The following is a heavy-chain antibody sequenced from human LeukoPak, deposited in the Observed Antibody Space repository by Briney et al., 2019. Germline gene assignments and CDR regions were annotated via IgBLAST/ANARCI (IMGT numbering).Heavy chain of an antibody. D-gene: IGHD5-18*01. Sequence: ASVKVSCKASGYTFTGYYMHWVRQAPGQGLEWMGRINPNSGGTNHAQKFQGRVTMTRDTSISTAYMELSRLRSDDTAVYYCARSTSGYSYGLGDWGQGTLVTVSS. V-gene: IGHV1-2*06. CDR3: ARSTSGYSYGLGD. CDR1: GYTFTGYY. J-gene: IGHJ4*02. CDR2: INPNSGGT.